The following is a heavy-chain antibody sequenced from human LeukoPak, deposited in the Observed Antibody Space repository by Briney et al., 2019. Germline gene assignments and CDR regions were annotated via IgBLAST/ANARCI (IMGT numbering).Heavy chain of an antibody. V-gene: IGHV4-34*01. CDR3: ARGPYYDSSPPEDWYFDP. CDR2: INHGGGT. J-gene: IGHJ2*01. Sequence: SETLSLTCAVYGGSFIGYYWSWIRQPPGKGLEWIGEINHGGGTNYNPSLKSRVTISVGTSKTQFSLKLTSVTAADTAVYYCARGPYYDSSPPEDWYFDPWGRGTLVTVSS. D-gene: IGHD3-22*01. CDR1: GGSFIGYY.